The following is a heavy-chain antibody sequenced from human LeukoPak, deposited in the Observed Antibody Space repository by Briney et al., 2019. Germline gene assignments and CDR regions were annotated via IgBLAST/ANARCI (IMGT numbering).Heavy chain of an antibody. J-gene: IGHJ4*02. D-gene: IGHD3-22*01. CDR3: ARDHLMYYYDSSGSYFDY. Sequence: PSETLSLTCAVSGGSISSSSYYWGWIRQPPGKGLEWLGSLYYSGSTNYNPSLKSRVTISVDTSKNQFSLKLSSVTAADTAVYYCARDHLMYYYDSSGSYFDYWGQGTLVTVSS. CDR2: LYYSGST. CDR1: GGSISSSSYY. V-gene: IGHV4-39*07.